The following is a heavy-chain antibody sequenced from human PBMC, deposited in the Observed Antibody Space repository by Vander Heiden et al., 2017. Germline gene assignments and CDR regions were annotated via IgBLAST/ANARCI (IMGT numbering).Heavy chain of an antibody. Sequence: EVQLVASGGGLVQPGGSLRLSCAASGLPFSSYSMNWVRQAPGKGLEWVSYIGTSSSNIYFADSVKGRFTISRDNAKNSLYLQMNSLRAEDTAVYYCARRVVGAPRAFDIWGQGTMVTVSS. V-gene: IGHV3-48*01. CDR2: IGTSSSNI. CDR3: ARRVVGAPRAFDI. CDR1: GLPFSSYS. J-gene: IGHJ3*02. D-gene: IGHD1-26*01.